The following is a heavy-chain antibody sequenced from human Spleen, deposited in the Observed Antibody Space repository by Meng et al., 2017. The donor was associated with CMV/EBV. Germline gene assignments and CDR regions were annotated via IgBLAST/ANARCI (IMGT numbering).Heavy chain of an antibody. J-gene: IGHJ6*02. CDR3: VRSRYAMDV. V-gene: IGHV3-74*01. CDR2: ISSDVSST. Sequence: GESLKISCTASGFTFSSYWMNWVRQAPGKGLVWVSRISSDVSSTTYAESVKGRFTISRDNAKNTLFLQMNSLRAEDTAVYYCVRSRYAMDVWGQGTTVTVSS. CDR1: GFTFSSYW.